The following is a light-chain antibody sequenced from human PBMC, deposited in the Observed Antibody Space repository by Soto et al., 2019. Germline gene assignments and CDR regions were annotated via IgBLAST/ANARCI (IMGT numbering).Light chain of an antibody. CDR1: QSVSSN. J-gene: IGKJ1*01. V-gene: IGKV3-15*01. CDR3: QQYNNWPPWT. CDR2: GAS. Sequence: EIVATQSPATLSVSPGERATLSCRARQSVSSNLAWYQQRPVQAPRLLIYGASTRATGSPARFSGSGSGTDFTLTISSLQSEDFAVFYCQQYNNWPPWTFGQGTKVDIK.